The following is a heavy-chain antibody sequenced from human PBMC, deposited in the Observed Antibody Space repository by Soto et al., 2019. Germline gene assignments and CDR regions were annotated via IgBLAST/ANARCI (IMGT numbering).Heavy chain of an antibody. J-gene: IGHJ6*02. CDR1: GGSISSHC. V-gene: IGHV4-59*11. Sequence: SETLSLTCTVSGGSISSHCWSWIRQPPGKGLEWIGQNHYSGSTSYNPSLKSRVTISVDTSKNQFYLKLSSVTAADTAVYYCARESGTAMVRGRWYYYGMDVWGQGTTVTVSS. CDR2: NHYSGST. CDR3: ARESGTAMVRGRWYYYGMDV. D-gene: IGHD3-10*01.